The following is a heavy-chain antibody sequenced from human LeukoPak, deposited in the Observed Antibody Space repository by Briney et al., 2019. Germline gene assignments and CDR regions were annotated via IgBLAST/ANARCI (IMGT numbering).Heavy chain of an antibody. V-gene: IGHV3-21*01. J-gene: IGHJ4*02. CDR2: ITSGGDYI. CDR1: GFTFNTFN. D-gene: IGHD3-9*01. Sequence: PGGSLRLSCAASGFTFNTFNMNWVRQPPGKGREWVSSITSGGDYIYYPDSVKGRFTTSRDNAKNSLSLQLNSLRVEDTAVYYCARGHYDVLAASYKWTPDYWGQGTLVTVSS. CDR3: ARGHYDVLAASYKWTPDY.